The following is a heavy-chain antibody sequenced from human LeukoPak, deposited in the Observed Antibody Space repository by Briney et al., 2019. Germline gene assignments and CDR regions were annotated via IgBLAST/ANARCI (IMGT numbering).Heavy chain of an antibody. V-gene: IGHV3-23*01. J-gene: IGHJ4*02. CDR3: ARAGLVVVPAAGLVY. CDR2: LSGSGGST. CDR1: GFTFSNYA. D-gene: IGHD2-2*01. Sequence: GGSLRLSCAASGFTFSNYAMSWVRQAPGKGLEWVSALSGSGGSTYYADSVKGRFTISRDNSKNTLYLQMNSLRAEDTAVYYCARAGLVVVPAAGLVYWGQGTLVTVSS.